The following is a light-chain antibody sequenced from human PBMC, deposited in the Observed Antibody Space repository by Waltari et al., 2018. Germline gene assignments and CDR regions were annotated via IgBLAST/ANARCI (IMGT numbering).Light chain of an antibody. CDR2: DAQ. Sequence: DIQMTQSPSSLSSSVGDRVSITCQASQDITDYLNWYKQKPGKAPKILISDAQILQPGVPSRCSGSGSGTDFLLTISSLQPEDIATYYCQQYADFPYTFGQGTTLQIK. V-gene: IGKV1-33*01. J-gene: IGKJ2*01. CDR1: QDITDY. CDR3: QQYADFPYT.